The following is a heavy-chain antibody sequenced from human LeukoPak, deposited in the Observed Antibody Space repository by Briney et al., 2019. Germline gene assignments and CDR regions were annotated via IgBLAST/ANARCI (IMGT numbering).Heavy chain of an antibody. J-gene: IGHJ6*03. D-gene: IGHD1-26*01. CDR1: GFTFSTYK. CDR2: ITGGSSHI. CDR3: ARDPYSGSYGADYYYYMDV. Sequence: GGSLRPSCAPFGFTFSTYKMNWVRQTPGQGLEWVSSITGGSSHIYYADSVKGPFTISRDNAKSSLYLQMNSLRAEDTAVYYCARDPYSGSYGADYYYYMDVWGKGTTVTISS. V-gene: IGHV3-21*01.